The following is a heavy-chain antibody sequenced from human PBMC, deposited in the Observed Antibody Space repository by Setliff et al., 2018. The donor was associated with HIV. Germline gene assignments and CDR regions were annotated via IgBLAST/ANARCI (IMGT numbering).Heavy chain of an antibody. CDR3: ARDGPLEGSYRYYYYYMDV. V-gene: IGHV4-34*01. Sequence: PSETLSLTCAVYGGSFSAYYWSWIRQSPGKGLEWIGAINHGGSTNYNPSLKSRVTISLDTSKNQFSLKLSSVTAADTAVYYCARDGPLEGSYRYYYYYMDVWGKGTTVTVSS. CDR1: GGSFSAYY. CDR2: INHGGST. J-gene: IGHJ6*03. D-gene: IGHD3-10*01.